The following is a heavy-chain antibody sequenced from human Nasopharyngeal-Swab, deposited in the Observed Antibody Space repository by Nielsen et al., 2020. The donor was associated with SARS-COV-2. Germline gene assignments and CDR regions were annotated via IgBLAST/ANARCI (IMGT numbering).Heavy chain of an antibody. J-gene: IGHJ5*02. D-gene: IGHD3-10*01. CDR1: GFTFSSYG. CDR2: VSYDGSNE. V-gene: IGHV3-30*18. CDR3: AKHGLLWFGELSRWFDP. Sequence: GESLKISCAASGFTFSSYGMHWVRQAPGKGLEWVAVVSYDGSNEYYADSVKGRFTISRDNSKNTLYLQMNSLRAEDTAVYYCAKHGLLWFGELSRWFDPWGQGTLVTVSS.